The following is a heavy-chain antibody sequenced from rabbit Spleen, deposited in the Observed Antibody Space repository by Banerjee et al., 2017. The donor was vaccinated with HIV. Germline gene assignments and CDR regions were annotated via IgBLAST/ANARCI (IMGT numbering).Heavy chain of an antibody. CDR3: ARDGAGGSYFAL. CDR1: GFDFINGYV. Sequence: QSLEESGGDLVKPGGTLTLTCTASGFDFINGYVMCWVRQTPGKGLEWIGYIVPIFGVTYFADWVNGRFTISSHNAQNTLYLQLNSLTAADTATYFCARDGAGGSYFALWGQGTLVTVS. D-gene: IGHD8-1*01. V-gene: IGHV1S43*01. CDR2: IVPIFGVT. J-gene: IGHJ4*01.